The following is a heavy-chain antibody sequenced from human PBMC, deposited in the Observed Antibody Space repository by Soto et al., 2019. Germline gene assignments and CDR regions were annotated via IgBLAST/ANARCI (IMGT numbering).Heavy chain of an antibody. CDR3: ARVNYYGSGSYNWFDP. V-gene: IGHV4-30-2*01. Sequence: SETLSLTCAVSGGSISSGGYSWSWIRQPPGKGLEWIGYIYHSGSTYYNPSLKSRVTISVDRSKNQFSLKLSSVTAADTAVYYCARVNYYGSGSYNWFDPWGQGTLVTVS. D-gene: IGHD3-10*01. CDR1: GGSISSGGYS. J-gene: IGHJ5*02. CDR2: IYHSGST.